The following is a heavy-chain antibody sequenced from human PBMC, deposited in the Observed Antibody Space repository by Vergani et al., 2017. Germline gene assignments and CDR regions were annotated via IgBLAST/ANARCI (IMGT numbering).Heavy chain of an antibody. CDR2: TYYRSKWYN. CDR1: GDSVSSNSAA. J-gene: IGHJ4*02. Sequence: QVQLQQSGPGLVKPSQTLSLTCAISGDSVSSNSAAWNWIRQSPSKCLEWLGRTYYRSKWYNDYAVSVKRRITINPDTSKNQFSLQLNSVTPEDTAVYYCAQSMGRGVITALSYYFDYWGQGTLVTVSA. CDR3: AQSMGRGVITALSYYFDY. V-gene: IGHV6-1*01. D-gene: IGHD3-10*01.